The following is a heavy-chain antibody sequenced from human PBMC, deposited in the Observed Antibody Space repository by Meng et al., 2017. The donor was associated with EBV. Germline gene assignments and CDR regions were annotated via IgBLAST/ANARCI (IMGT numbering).Heavy chain of an antibody. CDR3: ARGTPGRSYSDY. CDR1: GNTRVWHW. CDR2: INLSDGYT. D-gene: IGHD3-10*01. J-gene: IGHJ4*02. V-gene: IGHV1-46*01. Sequence: PGARLKVFRMSSGNTRVWHWMDWVRTAPGQGLEGMVRINLSDGYTIYEQKFQGRVTVTADRPTAPAYMMVRNLRSDDTAVYYCARGTPGRSYSDYWGPGTLVTVSS.